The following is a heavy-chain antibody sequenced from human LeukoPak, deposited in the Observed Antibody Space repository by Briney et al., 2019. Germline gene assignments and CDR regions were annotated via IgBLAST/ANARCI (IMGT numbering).Heavy chain of an antibody. Sequence: SETLSLTCTVSGGSISSYYWSWIRQPPGKGLEWIGYIYYTGSTNYNPSLKSRVTISVDTSKNHFSLKLNSVTAADTAVYYCASSNFYDSSGYYSFFDDWGQGTLVTVSS. D-gene: IGHD3-22*01. J-gene: IGHJ4*02. CDR1: GGSISSYY. CDR3: ASSNFYDSSGYYSFFDD. CDR2: IYYTGST. V-gene: IGHV4-59*01.